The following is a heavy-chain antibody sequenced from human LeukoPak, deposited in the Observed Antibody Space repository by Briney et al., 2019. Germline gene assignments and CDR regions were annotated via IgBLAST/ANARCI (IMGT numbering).Heavy chain of an antibody. CDR1: GGSISTYY. V-gene: IGHV4-59*01. D-gene: IGHD4-23*01. Sequence: SETLSLTCTVSGGSISTYYWSWIRQPPGKGLEWIGYIYYSGSTNYNPSLKSRVAISVDTSKNQFSLKLSSVTAADTAVYYCARGEVGTDYWGQGTLVTVSS. CDR2: IYYSGST. CDR3: ARGEVGTDY. J-gene: IGHJ4*02.